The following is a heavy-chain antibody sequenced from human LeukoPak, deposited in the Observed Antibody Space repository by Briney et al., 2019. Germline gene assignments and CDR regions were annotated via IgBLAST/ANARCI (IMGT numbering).Heavy chain of an antibody. V-gene: IGHV3-33*01. Sequence: PGRSLRLSCASSGFTFSTYGXHXXRQAPGRGLEWVAVIWNDGSIKYYGDSVKGRFTXXRDNSKNTLYLQMNSVRAEDTAVYYCARAVGPFDFWGPGTKVIVSS. CDR1: GFTFSTYG. CDR3: ARAVGPFDF. J-gene: IGHJ3*01. CDR2: IWNDGSIK.